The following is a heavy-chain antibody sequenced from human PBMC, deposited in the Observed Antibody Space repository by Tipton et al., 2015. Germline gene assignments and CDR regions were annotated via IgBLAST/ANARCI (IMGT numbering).Heavy chain of an antibody. J-gene: IGHJ5*02. D-gene: IGHD5-24*01. CDR2: ISHSGNT. V-gene: IGHV4-38-2*01. CDR3: ATLVDGYSRIP. CDR1: GFTLSDYY. Sequence: LRLSCAASGFTLSDYYMSWIRQPPGKGLEWIGSISHSGNTYYNPSLKSRVTMSRDTSKNQFSLKLTSVTAADTAVYYCATLVDGYSRIPWGQGTRVTVSS.